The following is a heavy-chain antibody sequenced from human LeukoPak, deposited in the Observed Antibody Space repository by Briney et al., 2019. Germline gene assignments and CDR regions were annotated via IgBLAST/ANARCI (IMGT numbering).Heavy chain of an antibody. CDR2: INPNSGGT. CDR3: ARPGSSGYLIFDY. J-gene: IGHJ4*02. V-gene: IGHV1-2*02. Sequence: ASVKDSCKASGYTFTGYYMHWVRQAPGQGLEWMGWINPNSGGTNYAQKFQGRVTMTRDTSISTAYMELSRLRSDDTAVYYCARPGSSGYLIFDYWGQGTLVTVSS. D-gene: IGHD3-22*01. CDR1: GYTFTGYY.